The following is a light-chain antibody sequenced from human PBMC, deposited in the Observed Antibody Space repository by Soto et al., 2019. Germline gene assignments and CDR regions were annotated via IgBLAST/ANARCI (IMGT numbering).Light chain of an antibody. J-gene: IGLJ2*01. CDR2: GNS. CDR3: QSYDSSLSAHVV. CDR1: SSNIGAGYD. Sequence: QSVLTQPPSVSGAPGQRVTISCTGSSSNIGAGYDVHWYQQLPGTAPKLLIYGNSNRPSGVPDRFSGSKSGTSAPLAITGLQAEDEADYYCQSYDSSLSAHVVFGGGTKVTVL. V-gene: IGLV1-40*01.